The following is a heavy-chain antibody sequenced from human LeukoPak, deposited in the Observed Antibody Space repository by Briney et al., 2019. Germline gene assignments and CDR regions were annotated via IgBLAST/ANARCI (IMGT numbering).Heavy chain of an antibody. CDR3: ARERADIVVVNYYMDV. CDR2: IYYSGST. V-gene: IGHV4-59*01. Sequence: PSETLSLTCTVSGGSISSYYWSWIRQPPGKGPEWIGYIYYSGSTNYNPSLKSRVTISVDTSKNQFSLKLSSVTAADTAVYYCARERADIVVVNYYMDVWGKGTTVTVSS. D-gene: IGHD2-2*01. CDR1: GGSISSYY. J-gene: IGHJ6*03.